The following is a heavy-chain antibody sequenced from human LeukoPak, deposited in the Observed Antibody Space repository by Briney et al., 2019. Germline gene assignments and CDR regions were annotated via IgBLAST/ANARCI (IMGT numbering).Heavy chain of an antibody. D-gene: IGHD3-10*01. CDR1: GFTFSSYA. CDR3: AKALGGSGSNFDY. J-gene: IGHJ4*02. V-gene: IGHV3-23*01. Sequence: PGGSLRLSCAASGFTFSSYAMNWVRQAPEKGQEWVSTISGSGGSTYYADSVKGRFTISRDNSKNTLYLQMNSLRAEDTAVYYCAKALGGSGSNFDYWGQGTLVTVSS. CDR2: ISGSGGST.